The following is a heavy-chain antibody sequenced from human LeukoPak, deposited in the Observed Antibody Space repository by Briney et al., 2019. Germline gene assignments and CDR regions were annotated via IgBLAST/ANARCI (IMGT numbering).Heavy chain of an antibody. D-gene: IGHD1-26*01. J-gene: IGHJ4*02. CDR1: GFTFSCYA. Sequence: PGGSLRLSCAASGFTFSCYAISWVRQAPGQGLEWMGRIIPILGIANYAQKFQGRVTITADKSTSTAYMELSSLRSEDTAVYYCARDERGAAHNYWGQGTLVTVSS. CDR3: ARDERGAAHNY. V-gene: IGHV1-69*04. CDR2: IIPILGIA.